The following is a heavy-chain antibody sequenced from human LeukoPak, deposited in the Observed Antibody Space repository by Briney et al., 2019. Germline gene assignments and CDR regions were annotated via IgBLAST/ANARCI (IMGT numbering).Heavy chain of an antibody. CDR1: GFTFSNYG. CDR2: VSDSGSGA. Sequence: GGSLRLSCAASGFTFSNYGMSWVRQAPGKGLEWVPVVSDSGSGAYYADSVKGRFTISRDNSKNTLYLQMNSLRAEDTAVYYCAPDLRGSAWSLDYWGQGTLVTVSS. D-gene: IGHD6-19*01. J-gene: IGHJ4*02. V-gene: IGHV3-23*01. CDR3: APDLRGSAWSLDY.